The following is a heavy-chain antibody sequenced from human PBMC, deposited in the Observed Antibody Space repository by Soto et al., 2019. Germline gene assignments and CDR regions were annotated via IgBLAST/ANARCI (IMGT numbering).Heavy chain of an antibody. CDR3: ARCTFGAIVGKSLNYYYYGMDV. CDR1: GYTFTGYY. D-gene: IGHD3-16*01. Sequence: ASVKVSCKASGYTFTGYYMHWVRQAPGQGLEWMGWINPNSGGTNYAQKFQGRVTMTRDTSISTAYMELSRLRSDDTAVYYCARCTFGAIVGKSLNYYYYGMDVWGQGTTVTVSS. J-gene: IGHJ6*02. V-gene: IGHV1-2*02. CDR2: INPNSGGT.